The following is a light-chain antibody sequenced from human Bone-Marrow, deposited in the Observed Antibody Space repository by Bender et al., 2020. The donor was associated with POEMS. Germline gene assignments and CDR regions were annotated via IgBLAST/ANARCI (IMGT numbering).Light chain of an antibody. CDR1: SSNIGGNY. J-gene: IGLJ3*02. CDR3: AAWDDTLSAWV. CDR2: QND. Sequence: QSVLTQPPSASGTPGQRVTISCSGTSSNIGGNYVYWYRHLPGAAPKLLIFQNDQRPSGLPGRFSVSKSGTSASLAISGLRSDDEADYYCAAWDDTLSAWVFGGGTKLTVL. V-gene: IGLV1-47*01.